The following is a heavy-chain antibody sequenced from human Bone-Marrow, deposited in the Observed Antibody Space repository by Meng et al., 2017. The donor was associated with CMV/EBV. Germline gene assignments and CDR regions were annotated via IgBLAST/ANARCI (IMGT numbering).Heavy chain of an antibody. V-gene: IGHV4-39*07. D-gene: IGHD5-18*01. CDR2: IYYSGST. J-gene: IGHJ5*02. CDR1: GGSISSSSYY. Sequence: SETLSLTCTVSGGSISSSSYYWGWIRQPPGKGLEWIGSIYYSGSTYYNPSLKSRVTISVDTSKNQFSLKLSSVTAADTAVYYCARELGGRTAMATSSLNWFDPWGQGTLVTFSS. CDR3: ARELGGRTAMATSSLNWFDP.